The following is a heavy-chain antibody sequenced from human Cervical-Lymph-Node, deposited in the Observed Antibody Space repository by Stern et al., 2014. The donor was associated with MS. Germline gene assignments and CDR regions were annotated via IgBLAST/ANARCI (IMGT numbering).Heavy chain of an antibody. CDR3: AREVDCSSTSCLYYYYAMDV. Sequence: VQLVESGAEVRKPGASVKVSCKTSGYTFTEYYMHWVRQAPGQGLEWMGWINPNRGGTKYAQKVQGWVTMTRDTSIGTVYMELSRLRSDDTAVYYCAREVDCSSTSCLYYYYAMDVWGQGTTVTVS. V-gene: IGHV1-2*04. J-gene: IGHJ6*02. CDR1: GYTFTEYY. D-gene: IGHD2-2*01. CDR2: INPNRGGT.